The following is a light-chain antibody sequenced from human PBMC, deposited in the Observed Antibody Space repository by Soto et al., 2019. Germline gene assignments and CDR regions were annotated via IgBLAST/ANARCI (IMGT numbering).Light chain of an antibody. V-gene: IGLV2-8*01. CDR2: EVS. CDR3: SSYAGRSNMI. CDR1: SSDVGAYKY. Sequence: QSALTPPPSASGSPGQSVTISCTGTSSDVGAYKYVSWYQQHPAKARILVIYEVSERPAWVPDRFSVSKSGNTSYPTVSGLQTEGEADYYFSSYAGRSNMILGGGIQLTV. J-gene: IGLJ2*01.